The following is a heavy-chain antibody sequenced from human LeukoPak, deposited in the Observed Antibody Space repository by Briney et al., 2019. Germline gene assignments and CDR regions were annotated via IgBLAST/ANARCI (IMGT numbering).Heavy chain of an antibody. D-gene: IGHD3-22*01. Sequence: GSLRLSCAASGFTFSSYAMHWVRQAPGKGLEWVAVISYDGSNKYYADSVKGRFTISRDNSKNTLYLQMNSLRAEDTAVYYCARDRRNYYDSSGYYWALRYWGQGTLVTVSS. CDR3: ARDRRNYYDSSGYYWALRY. CDR2: ISYDGSNK. CDR1: GFTFSSYA. V-gene: IGHV3-30*04. J-gene: IGHJ4*02.